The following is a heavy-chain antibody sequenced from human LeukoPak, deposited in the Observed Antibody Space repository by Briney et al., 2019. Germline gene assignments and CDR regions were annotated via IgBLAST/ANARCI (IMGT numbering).Heavy chain of an antibody. V-gene: IGHV3-23*01. J-gene: IGHJ2*01. CDR2: ISGSGGNT. CDR1: GFTFSSYA. CDR3: AKDVEAVAGWYFDL. Sequence: PGGSPRLSCAASGFTFSSYAMSWVRQAPGKGLEWVSAISGSGGNTYYADSVKGRFTISRDNSKNTLYLQMNSLRAEDTAVYYCAKDVEAVAGWYFDLWGRGTLVTVSS. D-gene: IGHD6-19*01.